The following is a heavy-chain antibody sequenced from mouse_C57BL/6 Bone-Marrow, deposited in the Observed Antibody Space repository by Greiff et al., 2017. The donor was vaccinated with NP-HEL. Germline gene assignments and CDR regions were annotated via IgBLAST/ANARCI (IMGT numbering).Heavy chain of an antibody. D-gene: IGHD1-1*01. CDR1: GYSITSGYY. CDR3: ARYYGSSNFDY. CDR2: ISYDGSN. V-gene: IGHV3-6*01. Sequence: VQLQQSGPGLVKPSQSLSLTCSVTGYSITSGYYWNWIRQFPGNKLEWMGYISYDGSNNYNPSLKNRISITRDTSKNQFFLKLNSVTTEDTATYYCARYYGSSNFDYWGQGTTLTVSS. J-gene: IGHJ2*01.